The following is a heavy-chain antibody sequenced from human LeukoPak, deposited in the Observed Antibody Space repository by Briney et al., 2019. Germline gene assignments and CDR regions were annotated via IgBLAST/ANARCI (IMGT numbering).Heavy chain of an antibody. CDR1: GYTLTELS. J-gene: IGHJ5*02. CDR3: ATDLDCSSTSCYQRRYNWFDP. CDR2: VDPEDGET. V-gene: IGHV1-24*01. D-gene: IGHD2-2*01. Sequence: GASVKVSCKVSGYTLTELSMHWVRQAPGKGVEWMGGVDPEDGETIYAQKFQGRVTMTEDTSTDTVYMELSSLRSEDTAVYYCATDLDCSSTSCYQRRYNWFDPWGQGTLVTVSS.